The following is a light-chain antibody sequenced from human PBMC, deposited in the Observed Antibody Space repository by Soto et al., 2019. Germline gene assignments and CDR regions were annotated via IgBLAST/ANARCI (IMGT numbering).Light chain of an antibody. V-gene: IGKV3-15*01. CDR2: SAS. J-gene: IGKJ3*01. CDR3: QQYNNWPPA. Sequence: EIEMTQSPATLSVSPGERATLSCRASQSVSSNLAWYQQKPGQAPRLLIYSASTMATGIPARFSCSGSGTDFALTISSFESGKFAVYYCQQYNNWPPAFDPGTKVDIK. CDR1: QSVSSN.